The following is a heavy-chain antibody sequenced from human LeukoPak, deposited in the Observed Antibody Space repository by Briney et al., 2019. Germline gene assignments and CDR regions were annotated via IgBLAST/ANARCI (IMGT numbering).Heavy chain of an antibody. CDR2: IYHSGST. J-gene: IGHJ1*01. V-gene: IGHV4-4*02. D-gene: IGHD3-3*01. CDR3: ARGSYYDFWSGSPLKGEYFQH. CDR1: GGSISSSNW. Sequence: SGTLSLTCAVSGGSISSSNWWSWVRQPPGKGLEWIGEIYHSGSTNYNPSLKSRVTISVDKSKNQFSLKLSSVTAADTAVYYCARGSYYDFWSGSPLKGEYFQHWGQGTLVTVSS.